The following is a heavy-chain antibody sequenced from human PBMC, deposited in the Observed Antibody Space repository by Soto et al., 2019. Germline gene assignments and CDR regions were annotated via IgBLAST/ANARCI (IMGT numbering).Heavy chain of an antibody. Sequence: EVQLLESGGGLVQPGGSLRLSCAASGFTFSSYAMIWVRQAPGKGLEWVSAISGSGGTTYYADSVKGRFTFSRDNSKNTLTLQMNSLRAEYTAVYYCAKTANGWFSAFDIGGQGTMVTVSS. CDR3: AKTANGWFSAFDI. CDR1: GFTFSSYA. D-gene: IGHD6-19*01. V-gene: IGHV3-23*01. CDR2: ISGSGGTT. J-gene: IGHJ3*02.